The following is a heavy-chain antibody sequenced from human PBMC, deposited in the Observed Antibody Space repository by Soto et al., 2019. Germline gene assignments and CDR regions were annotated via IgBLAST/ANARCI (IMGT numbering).Heavy chain of an antibody. J-gene: IGHJ3*02. CDR3: VKYRRGYSGYDAFDI. CDR1: GFTFSSYA. Sequence: GGSLRLSCSASGFTFSSYAMHWVRQAPGKGLEYVSAISSNGGSTYYADSVKGRFTISRDNSKNTLYLQMSSLRAEDTAVYYCVKYRRGYSGYDAFDIWGQGTMVTVSS. CDR2: ISSNGGST. D-gene: IGHD5-12*01. V-gene: IGHV3-64D*09.